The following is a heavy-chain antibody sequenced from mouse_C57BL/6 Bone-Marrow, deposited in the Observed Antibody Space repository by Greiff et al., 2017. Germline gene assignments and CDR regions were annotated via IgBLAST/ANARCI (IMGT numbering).Heavy chain of an antibody. Sequence: LQQSGAELVRPGSSVKLSCKDSYFAFMASAMHWVKQRPGHGLEWIGSFTMYSDATEYSENFKGKATLTANTSSSTAYMELSSRTSEDSAVYYCARRRGYGNWGYFDVWGTGTTVTVSS. D-gene: IGHD2-1*01. CDR3: ARRRGYGNWGYFDV. V-gene: IGHV1-49*01. J-gene: IGHJ1*03. CDR2: FTMYSDAT. CDR1: YFAFMASA.